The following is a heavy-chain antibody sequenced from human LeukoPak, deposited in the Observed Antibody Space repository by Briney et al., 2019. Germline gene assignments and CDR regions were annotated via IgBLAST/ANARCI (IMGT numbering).Heavy chain of an antibody. CDR1: GFTFSDYY. CDR2: ISSSGSTI. V-gene: IGHV3-11*01. D-gene: IGHD2-15*01. Sequence: GGSLRLSCAASGFTFSDYYMSWIRQAPGKGLEWVSYISSSGSTIYYADFVKGRFTISRDNAKNSLYLQMNSLGAEDTAVYYCASARSGGRSSVGYWGQGTLVTVSS. CDR3: ASARSGGRSSVGY. J-gene: IGHJ4*02.